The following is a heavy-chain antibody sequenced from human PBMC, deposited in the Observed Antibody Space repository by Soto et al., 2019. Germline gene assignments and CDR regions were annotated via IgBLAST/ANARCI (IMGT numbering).Heavy chain of an antibody. CDR1: GFTFSSYS. CDR2: ISSSSSYI. J-gene: IGHJ5*02. V-gene: IGHV3-21*01. Sequence: EVQLVESGGGLVEPGGSLRLSCAASGFTFSSYSMNWVRQAPGKGLEWVSSISSSSSYIYYADSVKGRFTISRDNANNSLVVQMNSLRAEGTAVYYWGGGGRVGRGWFDPWGQGTLVTVSS. CDR3: GGGGRVGRGWFDP. D-gene: IGHD3-16*01.